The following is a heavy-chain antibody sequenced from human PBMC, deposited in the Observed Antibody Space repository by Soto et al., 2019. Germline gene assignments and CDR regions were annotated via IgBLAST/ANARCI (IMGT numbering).Heavy chain of an antibody. Sequence: TGGSLRLSCAASGFPFSIYAMNLVRQSPGKGLEWISWISSSSSSIYYADSVRGRFTISRDNAKNSLYLQMNRLRDEDTAVYYCARDPYTSTKVTIKDYWRLGNTGTVSS. CDR1: GFPFSIYA. CDR3: ARDPYTSTKVTIKDY. D-gene: IGHD3-9*01. V-gene: IGHV3-48*02. J-gene: IGHJ4*02. CDR2: ISSSSSSI.